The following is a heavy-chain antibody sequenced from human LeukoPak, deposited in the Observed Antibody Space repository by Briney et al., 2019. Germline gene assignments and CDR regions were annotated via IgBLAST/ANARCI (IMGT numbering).Heavy chain of an antibody. J-gene: IGHJ4*02. V-gene: IGHV3-7*01. D-gene: IGHD3-16*01. Sequence: GGSLRLSCAASGFTFSSYWMNWVRQVPGKGLDWVANINPDGSGKRYVDSVKGRFTIARDNADNSLSLQMNSLRAEDTAVYYCASWGAGGNSWGQGTLVTVSS. CDR2: INPDGSGK. CDR3: ASWGAGGNS. CDR1: GFTFSSYW.